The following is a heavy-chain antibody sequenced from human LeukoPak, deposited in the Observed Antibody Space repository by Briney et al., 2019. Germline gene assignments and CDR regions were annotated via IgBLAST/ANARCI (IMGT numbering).Heavy chain of an antibody. CDR2: ISGSGDST. D-gene: IGHD3-16*02. V-gene: IGHV3-23*01. J-gene: IGHJ6*02. CDR1: GLTFSNYA. Sequence: GGSLRLSCAASGLTFSNYAMSWVRQAPGTGLEWVSAISGSGDSTYYADSVKGRFTISRDNSKNTLSLQMNNLRAEDTAVYHCARRIARYLVNYYYYSMDVWGQGTTVTVSS. CDR3: ARRIARYLVNYYYYSMDV.